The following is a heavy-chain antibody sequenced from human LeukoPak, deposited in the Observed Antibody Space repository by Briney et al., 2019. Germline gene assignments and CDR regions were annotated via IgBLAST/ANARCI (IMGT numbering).Heavy chain of an antibody. Sequence: SETLSLTCTVSGGSISSSSYYWGWIRQPPGKGLEWIGRIYYSGSTYYNPSLKSRVTISVDTSKNQFSLKLSSVTAADTAVYYCARPIRGYSGYDYDYWGQGTLVTVSS. CDR2: IYYSGST. J-gene: IGHJ4*02. D-gene: IGHD5-12*01. CDR3: ARPIRGYSGYDYDY. CDR1: GGSISSSSYY. V-gene: IGHV4-39*01.